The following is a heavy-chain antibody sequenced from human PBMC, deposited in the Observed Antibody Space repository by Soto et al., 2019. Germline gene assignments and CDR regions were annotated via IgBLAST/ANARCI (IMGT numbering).Heavy chain of an antibody. V-gene: IGHV1-69*02. Sequence: QVQLVQSGAEVKKPGYSVKVSCKTSGGTFSTYPITWLRQAPGQGLEWVGRNIPILDVTDSAQKFQGRVTITADKSTNTAYMELSSLRSEDTAVYYCTRAANSVGLESAFDIWGQGTMVTVSS. CDR1: GGTFSTYP. CDR3: TRAANSVGLESAFDI. CDR2: NIPILDVT. D-gene: IGHD2-15*01. J-gene: IGHJ3*02.